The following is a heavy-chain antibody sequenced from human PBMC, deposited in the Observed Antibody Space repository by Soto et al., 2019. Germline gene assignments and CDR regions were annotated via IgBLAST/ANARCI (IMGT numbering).Heavy chain of an antibody. CDR3: ARSSGYYDSSGPFDY. CDR2: ISAYNGNT. Sequence: ASVKVSCKASGYTFTSYGISWVRQAPGQGLEWKGWISAYNGNTNYAQKLQGRVTMTTDTSTSTAYMELRSLRSDDTAVYFCARSSGYYDSSGPFDYWGQGTLVTVSS. D-gene: IGHD3-22*01. J-gene: IGHJ4*02. V-gene: IGHV1-18*01. CDR1: GYTFTSYG.